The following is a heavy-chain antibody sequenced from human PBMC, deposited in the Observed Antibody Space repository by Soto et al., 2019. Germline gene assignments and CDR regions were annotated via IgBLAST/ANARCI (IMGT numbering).Heavy chain of an antibody. CDR3: AKAGATTIFDY. V-gene: IGHV3-30*18. CDR1: GFTFSSYG. D-gene: IGHD1-26*01. CDR2: ISYDGSNK. Sequence: QVQLVESGGGVVQPGRSLRLSCAASGFTFSSYGMHWVRQAPGKGLEWVAVISYDGSNKYYADSVKGRFTISRDNSKNTLYLQMNSLRAEDPAVYYCAKAGATTIFDYWGQGTLVTVSS. J-gene: IGHJ4*02.